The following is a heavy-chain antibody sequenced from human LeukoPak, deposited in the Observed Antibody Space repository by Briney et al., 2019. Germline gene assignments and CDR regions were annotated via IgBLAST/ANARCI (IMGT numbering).Heavy chain of an antibody. J-gene: IGHJ4*02. CDR1: GYTFTSYA. CDR2: INAGNGNT. Sequence: ASVKVSCKASGYTFTSYAMHWVRQAPGQRLEWMGWINAGNGNTKYSQEFQGRVTITRDTSASTAYMELSSVRSEDMAVYYCARGGSSREGFDYWGQGTLVTVSS. CDR3: ARGGSSREGFDY. D-gene: IGHD1-26*01. V-gene: IGHV1-3*03.